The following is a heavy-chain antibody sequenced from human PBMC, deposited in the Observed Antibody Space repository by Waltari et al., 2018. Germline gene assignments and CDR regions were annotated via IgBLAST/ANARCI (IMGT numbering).Heavy chain of an antibody. CDR2: IKHSGST. CDR1: GGSFRGYY. J-gene: IGHJ3*02. V-gene: IGHV4-34*01. D-gene: IGHD5-12*01. CDR3: ARGYVDIVATGALDI. Sequence: QVQLQQWGAGLLKPSETLSLTCAFYGGSFRGYYWSWIRQPPGKGLEWIGEIKHSGSTNCKRTLKSGVTISVDTSKNRFSLKLSSVAAAGTSVYYCARGYVDIVATGALDIWGHGTMVTVSS.